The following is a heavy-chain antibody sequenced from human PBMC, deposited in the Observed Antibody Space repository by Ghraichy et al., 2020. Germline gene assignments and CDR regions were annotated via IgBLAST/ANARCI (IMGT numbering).Heavy chain of an antibody. CDR1: GGSISSGDYY. D-gene: IGHD3-10*01. V-gene: IGHV4-30-4*01. CDR3: ASGYGSGSYYLFDY. CDR2: IYYSGST. J-gene: IGHJ4*02. Sequence: SETLSLTCTVSGGSISSGDYYWSWIRQPPGKGLEWIGYIYYSGSTYYNPSLKSRVTISVDTSKNQFSLKLSSVTAADTAVYYCASGYGSGSYYLFDYWGQGTLVPVSP.